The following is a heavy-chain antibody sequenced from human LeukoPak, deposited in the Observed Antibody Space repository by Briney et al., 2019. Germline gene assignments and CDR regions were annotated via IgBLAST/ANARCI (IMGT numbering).Heavy chain of an antibody. CDR2: IYYSGST. D-gene: IGHD6-13*01. V-gene: IGHV4-59*01. CDR3: ARDLGYSSSRQGLYFDL. J-gene: IGHJ2*01. Sequence: PSETLSLTCTVSGGSISSYYWSWIRQPPGKGLEWIGYIYYSGSTNYNPSLKSRVTISVDTSKNQFSLKLSSVTAADTAVYYCARDLGYSSSRQGLYFDLWGRGTLVTVSS. CDR1: GGSISSYY.